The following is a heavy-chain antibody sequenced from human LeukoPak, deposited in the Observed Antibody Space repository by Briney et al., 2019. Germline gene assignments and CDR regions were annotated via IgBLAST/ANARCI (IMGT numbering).Heavy chain of an antibody. CDR1: GYTFTSYG. Sequence: ASVKVSCKASGYTFTSYGISWVRQAPGQGLEWMGWINPNSGGTNYAQKFQGRVTMTRDTSISTAYMELSRLRSDDTAVYYCASTKKYYDILTGYVSSYYFDYWGEGTLVTVSS. CDR3: ASTKKYYDILTGYVSSYYFDY. CDR2: INPNSGGT. J-gene: IGHJ4*02. D-gene: IGHD3-9*01. V-gene: IGHV1-2*02.